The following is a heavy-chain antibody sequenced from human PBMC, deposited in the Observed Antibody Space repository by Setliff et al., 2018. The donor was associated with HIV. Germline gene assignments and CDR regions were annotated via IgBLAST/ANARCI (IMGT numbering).Heavy chain of an antibody. J-gene: IGHJ4*02. CDR1: GGSFSGYY. CDR2: INHSGST. V-gene: IGHV4-34*09. D-gene: IGHD4-17*01. Sequence: SCTVFGGSFSGYYWSWIRQPPGKGLEWIGEINHSGSTNYNPSLKSRVTISVDTSKNQFSLKLSSVTAVDTAVYYCAKKGNGDYHFDYWGQGTLVTVSS. CDR3: AKKGNGDYHFDY.